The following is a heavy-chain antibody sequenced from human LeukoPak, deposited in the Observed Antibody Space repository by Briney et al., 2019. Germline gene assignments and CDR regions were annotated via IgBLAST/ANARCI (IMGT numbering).Heavy chain of an antibody. CDR3: ASSSRSYRKFDY. J-gene: IGHJ4*02. D-gene: IGHD1-26*01. CDR1: GGSISSNY. V-gene: IGHV4-59*01. Sequence: SETLSLTCTVSGGSISSNYWSWIRQPPGKGLEWIGYIYYSGTTSYNPSLKSRVTISIDTSKNQLSLKLSSLTAADTAVYYCASSSRSYRKFDYWAQGTLVTVSS. CDR2: IYYSGTT.